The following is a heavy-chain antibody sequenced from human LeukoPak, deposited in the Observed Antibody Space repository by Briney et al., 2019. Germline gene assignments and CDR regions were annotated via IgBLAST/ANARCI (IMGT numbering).Heavy chain of an antibody. CDR2: IYSGGST. Sequence: GGSLRLSCAASGFTVSSNYMSWVRQAPGKGLEWVSIIYSGGSTYYADSVKGRFTISRDNSKNTLYLQMNSLRAEDTAVYYCARVEQLEVGWFDPWGQGTLVTVSS. CDR3: ARVEQLEVGWFDP. J-gene: IGHJ5*02. CDR1: GFTVSSNY. D-gene: IGHD6-13*01. V-gene: IGHV3-53*01.